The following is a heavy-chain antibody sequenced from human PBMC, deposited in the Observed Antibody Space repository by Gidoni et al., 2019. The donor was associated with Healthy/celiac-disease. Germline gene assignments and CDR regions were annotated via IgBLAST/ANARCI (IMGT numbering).Heavy chain of an antibody. CDR1: GGTFSSYA. D-gene: IGHD6-6*01. Sequence: QVQLVQSGAEVKKPGSSVKVSCKASGGTFSSYAIAWVRQAPGQGLDWMGGITPSFGTANYAQKCQGRVTITADESTSTAYMELSSRRSEDTAVYYCARGGYSSSSWYYYYGMDVWGQGTTVTVSS. V-gene: IGHV1-69*01. J-gene: IGHJ6*02. CDR3: ARGGYSSSSWYYYYGMDV. CDR2: ITPSFGTA.